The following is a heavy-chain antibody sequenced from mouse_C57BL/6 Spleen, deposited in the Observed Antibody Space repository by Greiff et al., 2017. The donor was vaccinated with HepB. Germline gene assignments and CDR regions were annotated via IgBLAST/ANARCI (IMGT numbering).Heavy chain of an antibody. Sequence: VKLMESGPELVKPGASVKLSCKASGYTFTSYDINWVKQRPGQGLEWIGWIYPRDGSTKYNEKFKGKATLTVDTSSSTAYMELHSLTSEDSAVYFCAREYYGSSYGFAYWGQGTLVTVSA. J-gene: IGHJ3*01. V-gene: IGHV1-85*01. CDR3: AREYYGSSYGFAY. CDR1: GYTFTSYD. CDR2: IYPRDGST. D-gene: IGHD1-1*01.